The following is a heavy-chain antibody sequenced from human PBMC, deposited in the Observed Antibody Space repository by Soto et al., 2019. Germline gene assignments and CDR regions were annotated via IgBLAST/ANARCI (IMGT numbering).Heavy chain of an antibody. Sequence: VPLVESGGGLVQPGGSLRLSCAASGFTFSSYWMHWVRQAPGKGLVWVSRINSDGSSTNYADSVKGRFTISRDNARNTLFLQMDTRRAEDTAVYYCTRSGSSPYYYGMDVWGQGTTVTVSS. D-gene: IGHD6-6*01. J-gene: IGHJ6*02. CDR1: GFTFSSYW. V-gene: IGHV3-74*01. CDR2: INSDGSST. CDR3: TRSGSSPYYYGMDV.